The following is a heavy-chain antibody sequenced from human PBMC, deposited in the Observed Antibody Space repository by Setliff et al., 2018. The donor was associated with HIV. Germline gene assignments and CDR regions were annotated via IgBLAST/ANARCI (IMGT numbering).Heavy chain of an antibody. CDR2: INPSGGST. J-gene: IGHJ6*02. V-gene: IGHV1-46*01. CDR1: GGTFSSYA. D-gene: IGHD2-2*01. Sequence: GASVKVSCKASGGTFSSYAISWVRQAPGQGLEWMGIINPSGGSTSYAQKFQGRVTMTRDTSISTAYMEVSRLRSDDTAVYYCARDHCSSSGCYEYSYYGMDVWGQGTTVTVSS. CDR3: ARDHCSSSGCYEYSYYGMDV.